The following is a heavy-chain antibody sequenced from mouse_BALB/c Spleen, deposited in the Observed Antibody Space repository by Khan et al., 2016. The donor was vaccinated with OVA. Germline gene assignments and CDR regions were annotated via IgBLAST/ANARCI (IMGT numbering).Heavy chain of an antibody. CDR3: ARDHGSGYDWYFGV. CDR1: GISITTGNYR. D-gene: IGHD2-2*01. CDR2: MFYSGTI. Sequence: EVQLQESGPGLVKPSQTVSLTCTVTGISITTGNYRWAWIRQFPGNKLEWIGYMFYSGTITSNQSLTSRAAITRDTSKNQFFLEMNSLTAEDTATDYCARDHGSGYDWYFGVWGAGTTVTVSS. V-gene: IGHV3-5*02. J-gene: IGHJ1*01.